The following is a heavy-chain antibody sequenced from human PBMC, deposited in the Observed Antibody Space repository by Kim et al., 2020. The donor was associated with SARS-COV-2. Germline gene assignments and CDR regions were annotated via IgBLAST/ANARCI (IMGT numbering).Heavy chain of an antibody. CDR1: GGTFSSYT. Sequence: SVKVSCKASGGTFSSYTISWVRQAPGQGLEWMGRIIPILGIANYAQKFQGRVTITADKSTSTAYMELSSLRSEDTAVYYCARAPTRMGSGSYYLHYYYGMDVWGQGTTVTVSS. CDR2: IIPILGIA. V-gene: IGHV1-69*02. D-gene: IGHD3-10*01. CDR3: ARAPTRMGSGSYYLHYYYGMDV. J-gene: IGHJ6*02.